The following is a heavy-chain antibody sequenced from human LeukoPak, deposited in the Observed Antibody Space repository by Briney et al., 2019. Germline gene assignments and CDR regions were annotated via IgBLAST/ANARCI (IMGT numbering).Heavy chain of an antibody. CDR2: IYYSGST. CDR1: GGSISSYY. V-gene: IGHV4-59*01. Sequence: SETLSLTCTVSGGSISSYYWSWIRQPPGKGLEWIGYIYYSGSTNYNPSLKSRVTISVDTSKNQFSLKLSSVTAADTAVYYCASYIAVAGRGVFDYWGQGTLVTVSS. D-gene: IGHD6-19*01. CDR3: ASYIAVAGRGVFDY. J-gene: IGHJ4*02.